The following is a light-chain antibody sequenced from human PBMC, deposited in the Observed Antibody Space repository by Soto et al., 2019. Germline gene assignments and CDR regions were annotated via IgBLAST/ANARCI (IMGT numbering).Light chain of an antibody. V-gene: IGKV1-5*03. CDR2: KAS. CDR1: QSISHW. CDR3: QHYTSYSEA. Sequence: DIQMTQSPSTLSGSVGDRVTITCLASQSISHWLAWYQQKPGKAPKLLIYKASTLQSGVPSRFSGSRSGTEFTLTISSLQTDDFATYYCQHYTSYSEAFGQGTKVDI. J-gene: IGKJ1*01.